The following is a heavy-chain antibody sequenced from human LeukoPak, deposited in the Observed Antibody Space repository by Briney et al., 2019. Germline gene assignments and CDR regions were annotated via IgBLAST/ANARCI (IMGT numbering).Heavy chain of an antibody. J-gene: IGHJ6*03. V-gene: IGHV3-11*01. Sequence: AGGSLRLSCAASGFTFSDYYMSWIRQAPGKGLEWVSYISSSGSTIYYADSVKGRFTISRDNAKNSLYLQMNSLRAEDTAVYYCARGLRRNYYYYMDVWGKGTTVTVSS. D-gene: IGHD4-17*01. CDR1: GFTFSDYY. CDR2: ISSSGSTI. CDR3: ARGLRRNYYYYMDV.